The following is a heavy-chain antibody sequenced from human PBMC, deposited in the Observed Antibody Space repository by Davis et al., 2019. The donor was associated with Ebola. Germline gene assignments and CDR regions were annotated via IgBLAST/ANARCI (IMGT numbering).Heavy chain of an antibody. CDR2: ISPSGGST. D-gene: IGHD1-26*01. J-gene: IGHJ4*02. CDR1: GYTLTELS. V-gene: IGHV1-46*01. CDR3: ARLWEPGFDY. Sequence: ASVKVSCKVSGYTLTELSIHWVRQAPGQRLEWMGIISPSGGSTSYAQRFQGRVTMTRDTSTSTVYMELSSLTSEDTAVYYCARLWEPGFDYWGQGTLVTVS.